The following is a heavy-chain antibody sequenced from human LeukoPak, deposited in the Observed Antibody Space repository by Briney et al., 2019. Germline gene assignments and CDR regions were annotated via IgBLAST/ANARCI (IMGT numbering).Heavy chain of an antibody. CDR1: GGSISSGDYY. V-gene: IGHV4-30-4*08. J-gene: IGHJ4*02. Sequence: SQTLSLTCTVSGGSISSGDYYWSWIRQPPGKGLEWIGYIYYSGSTYYNPSLRSRVTISVDTSKNQFSLKLSSVTAADTAVYYCARSITMVRGVIRDYWGQGTLVTVSS. D-gene: IGHD3-10*01. CDR2: IYYSGST. CDR3: ARSITMVRGVIRDY.